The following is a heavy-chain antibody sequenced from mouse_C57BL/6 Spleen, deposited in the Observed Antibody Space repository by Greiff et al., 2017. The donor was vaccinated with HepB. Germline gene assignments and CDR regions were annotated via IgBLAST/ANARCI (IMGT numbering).Heavy chain of an antibody. CDR3: ARGNYGSDAMDY. D-gene: IGHD1-1*01. Sequence: VQLKESGPELVKPGASVKIPCKASGYTFTDYNMDWVKQSHGKSLEWIGDINPNNGGTIYNQKFKGKATLTVDKSSSTAYMELRSLTSEDTAVYYCARGNYGSDAMDYWGQGTSVTVSS. J-gene: IGHJ4*01. CDR1: GYTFTDYN. CDR2: INPNNGGT. V-gene: IGHV1-18*01.